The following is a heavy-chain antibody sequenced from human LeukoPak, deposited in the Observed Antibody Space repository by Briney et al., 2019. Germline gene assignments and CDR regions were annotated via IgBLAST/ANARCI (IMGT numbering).Heavy chain of an antibody. V-gene: IGHV4-4*08. J-gene: IGHJ3*02. CDR3: ARTNAFDI. Sequence: PSETLSLTCTVSGGSFTSYYWSWIRQPPGRGLELIGCIFGSGSTNYNPSLKSRLTISLDTSKNQFSLKLSSVTVADTAVYYCARTNAFDIWGQGTMVTVSS. CDR2: IFGSGST. CDR1: GGSFTSYY.